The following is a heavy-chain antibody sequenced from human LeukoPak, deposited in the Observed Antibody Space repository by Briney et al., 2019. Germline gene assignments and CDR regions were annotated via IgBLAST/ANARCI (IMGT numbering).Heavy chain of an antibody. J-gene: IGHJ4*02. V-gene: IGHV1-46*01. CDR2: INPSGGST. CDR3: ARSPWVVAASDY. Sequence: GASVKVSCKASGGTFSSYAISWVRQAPGQGLEWMGIINPSGGSTSYAQKFQGRVTMTRDTSTSTVYMELSSLRSEDTAVYYCARSPWVVAASDYWGQGTLVTVSS. CDR1: GGTFSSYA. D-gene: IGHD2-15*01.